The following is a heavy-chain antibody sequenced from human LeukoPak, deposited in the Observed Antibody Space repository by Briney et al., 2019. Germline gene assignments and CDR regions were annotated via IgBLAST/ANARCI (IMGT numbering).Heavy chain of an antibody. Sequence: SETLSLTCTVSGGSISSYYWSWIRQPAGRGLEWIGRIQTSGSTNYNPSLKSRVTMSVDTSKNKFSLKVNSVTAADTAVYYCARVGSGWFSDYWGQGTLVTVSS. D-gene: IGHD6-19*01. CDR3: ARVGSGWFSDY. J-gene: IGHJ4*02. V-gene: IGHV4-4*07. CDR1: GGSISSYY. CDR2: IQTSGST.